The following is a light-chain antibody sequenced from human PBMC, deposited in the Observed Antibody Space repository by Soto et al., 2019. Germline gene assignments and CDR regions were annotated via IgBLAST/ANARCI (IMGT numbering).Light chain of an antibody. CDR1: QSVGNS. CDR3: QQRREWPLT. Sequence: EIVLTQSPATLSLSPGERATLSCRASQSVGNSLGWYQQKSGQAPRLLIYDASKRATGIPARFSGSGSGTDFTLTISSLEPEDFAVYYCQQRREWPLTFGGGTKVEIK. CDR2: DAS. J-gene: IGKJ4*01. V-gene: IGKV3-11*01.